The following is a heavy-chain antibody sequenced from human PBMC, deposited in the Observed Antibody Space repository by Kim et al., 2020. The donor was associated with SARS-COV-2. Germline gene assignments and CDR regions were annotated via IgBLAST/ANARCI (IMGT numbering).Heavy chain of an antibody. CDR3: VRDVQWVAPFDY. J-gene: IGHJ4*02. D-gene: IGHD6-19*01. V-gene: IGHV3-7*01. Sequence: YSEEPGKYRITTSKDHAKNSLYLPMNSLTAEDTAVYYCVRDVQWVAPFDYWGQGTLVTVSS.